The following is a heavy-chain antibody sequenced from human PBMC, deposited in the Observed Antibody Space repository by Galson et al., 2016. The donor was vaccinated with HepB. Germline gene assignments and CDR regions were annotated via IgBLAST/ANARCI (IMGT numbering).Heavy chain of an antibody. CDR1: GFSFSSFG. J-gene: IGHJ4*02. V-gene: IGHV3-33*01. CDR3: SRSKASGWYGPFGY. Sequence: SLRLSCAASGFSFSSFGMHWVRQAPGKGLEWVAIIWYDGGNTNYADYVRGRFTISRDTSKNTLYLQMNSLRVEDTAVSYCSRSKASGWYGPFGYLGQGTRVTVSS. CDR2: IWYDGGNT. D-gene: IGHD6-19*01.